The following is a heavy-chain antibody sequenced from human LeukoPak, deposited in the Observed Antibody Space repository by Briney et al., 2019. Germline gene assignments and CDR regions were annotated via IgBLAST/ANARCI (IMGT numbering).Heavy chain of an antibody. J-gene: IGHJ4*02. CDR3: ARLHSTIFVRGPIDY. CDR1: GGSISSSSYY. D-gene: IGHD3-3*01. Sequence: SETLSLTCTVSGGSISSSSYYWGWIRQPPGKGLEWIGSIYYSGSTYYNPSLKSRVTISVDTSKNQFSLKLSSVTAADTAVYYCARLHSTIFVRGPIDYWGQGTLVTVSS. CDR2: IYYSGST. V-gene: IGHV4-39*01.